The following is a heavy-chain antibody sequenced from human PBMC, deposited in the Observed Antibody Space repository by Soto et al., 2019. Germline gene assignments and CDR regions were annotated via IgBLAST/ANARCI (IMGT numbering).Heavy chain of an antibody. Sequence: PGGSLRLSCAASGFNFRNFEMNWVRKAPGKGLAWVSYISSTGVTTYYAESVEGRFTISRDNAKNSLFLHLRSLRVEDTAIYYCARYGTRADWWGLGTQVTVSS. D-gene: IGHD3-9*01. V-gene: IGHV3-48*03. CDR3: ARYGTRADW. J-gene: IGHJ1*01. CDR2: ISSTGVTT. CDR1: GFNFRNFE.